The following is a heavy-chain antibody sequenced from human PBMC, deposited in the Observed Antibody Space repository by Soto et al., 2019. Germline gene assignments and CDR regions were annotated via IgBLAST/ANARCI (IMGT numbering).Heavy chain of an antibody. CDR1: GGSISSGDYY. J-gene: IGHJ6*02. Sequence: SETLSLTCTVSGGSISSGDYYWSWIRQPPGKGLEWIGYIYYSGSTYYNPSLKIRVTISVVTSKNQFSLKLSSVTAADTAVYYCARAAAYYYYGMDVWGQGTTVTVSS. CDR2: IYYSGST. V-gene: IGHV4-30-4*01. CDR3: ARAAAYYYYGMDV.